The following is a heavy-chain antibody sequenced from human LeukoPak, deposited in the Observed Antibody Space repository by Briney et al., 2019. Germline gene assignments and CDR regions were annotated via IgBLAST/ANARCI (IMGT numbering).Heavy chain of an antibody. J-gene: IGHJ4*02. V-gene: IGHV4-59*01. D-gene: IGHD3-22*01. CDR1: GGSISSYY. Sequence: PSETLSLTCTVSGGSISSYYWSWIRQPPGKGLEWIGYIYYSGSTNYNPSLKSRVTISVDTSKNQFSLRLSSVTAADTAVYYCARASSGYYPGFDYWGQGTLVTVSS. CDR2: IYYSGST. CDR3: ARASSGYYPGFDY.